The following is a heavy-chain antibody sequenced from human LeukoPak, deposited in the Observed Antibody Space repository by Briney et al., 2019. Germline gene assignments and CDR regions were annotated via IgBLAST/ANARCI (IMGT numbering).Heavy chain of an antibody. J-gene: IGHJ6*03. Sequence: GGSLRLSCAVSGFTFSSYAMSWVRQAPGKGLEWVSAISGSGGGTFYADSVRGRFTISRDNSKNTVYLQMDSLRAEDTAVYYCAKDYAGGWPKRGMDVWGKGATVTVSS. CDR1: GFTFSSYA. D-gene: IGHD3-16*01. CDR2: ISGSGGGT. CDR3: AKDYAGGWPKRGMDV. V-gene: IGHV3-23*01.